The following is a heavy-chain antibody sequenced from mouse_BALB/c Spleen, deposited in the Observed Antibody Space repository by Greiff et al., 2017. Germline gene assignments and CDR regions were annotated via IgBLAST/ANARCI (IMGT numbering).Heavy chain of an antibody. CDR2: ISYSGST. J-gene: IGHJ4*01. D-gene: IGHD1-1*01. Sequence: EVQLQESGPSLVKPSQTLSLTCSVTGDSITSGYWNWIRKFPGNKLEYMGYISYSGSTYYNPSLKSRISITRDTSKNQYYLQLNSVTTEDTATYYCARWDYYGSSGDAMDYWGQGTSVTVSS. CDR3: ARWDYYGSSGDAMDY. V-gene: IGHV3-8*02. CDR1: GDSITSGY.